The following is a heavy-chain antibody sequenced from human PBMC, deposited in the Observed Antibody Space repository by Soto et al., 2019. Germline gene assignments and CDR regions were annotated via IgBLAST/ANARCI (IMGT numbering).Heavy chain of an antibody. V-gene: IGHV4-4*07. Sequence: ESLSPSCTVSGGSISSYYWSGIRQPAGKGLEWIGRIYTSGSTNYNPSLKSRVTMSVDTSKNQFSLKLSSVTAADTAAYYCARDLGGYYDSSGYPTWGQGTLVTVYS. CDR3: ARDLGGYYDSSGYPT. J-gene: IGHJ5*02. D-gene: IGHD3-22*01. CDR2: IYTSGST. CDR1: GGSISSYY.